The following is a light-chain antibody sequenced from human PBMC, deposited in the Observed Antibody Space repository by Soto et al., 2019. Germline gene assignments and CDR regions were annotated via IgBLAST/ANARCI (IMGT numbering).Light chain of an antibody. CDR1: HDIGNS. V-gene: IGKV1-33*01. CDR3: QQYGSSP. CDR2: GAS. J-gene: IGKJ5*01. Sequence: DIQMTQSPPSLSASVGDKVTIICQASHDIGNSLNWYQDKPGQPPKLLIYGASSRATGIPDRFSGSGSGTDFTLTISRLEPEDFAVYYCQQYGSSPFGQGRRLEI.